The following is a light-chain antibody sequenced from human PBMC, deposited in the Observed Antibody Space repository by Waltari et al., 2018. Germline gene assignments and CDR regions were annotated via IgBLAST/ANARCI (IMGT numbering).Light chain of an antibody. J-gene: IGKJ1*01. CDR3: QQTYNTPWT. Sequence: DIQMTQSPLSLSASVGGSVNITCRASQSVSSYLNWYQQRPRQAPNLLIYATSNLQSGVPSRFSGSGFETDFTLTISSLRPEDFAAYYCQQTYNTPWTFGQGTKVEIQ. V-gene: IGKV1-39*01. CDR2: ATS. CDR1: QSVSSY.